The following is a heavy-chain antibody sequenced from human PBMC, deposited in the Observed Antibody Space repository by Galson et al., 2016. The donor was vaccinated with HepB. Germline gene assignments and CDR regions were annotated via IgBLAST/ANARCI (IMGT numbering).Heavy chain of an antibody. CDR2: ISSSGSTI. CDR1: GFTFSSYE. D-gene: IGHD1-26*01. V-gene: IGHV3-48*03. CDR3: VFGATGAFDF. J-gene: IGHJ3*01. Sequence: SLRLSCAASGFTFSSYEMNWVRQAPGKGLEWVSYISSSGSTIYYADSVKGRFTISRDNAKNSLYLQMNSLRADDTAVYYCVFGATGAFDFWGQGTMVTVSS.